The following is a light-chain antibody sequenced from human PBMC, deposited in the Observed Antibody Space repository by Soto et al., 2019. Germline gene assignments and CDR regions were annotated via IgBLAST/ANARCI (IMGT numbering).Light chain of an antibody. CDR1: SSNIGAGYD. CDR3: QSYDSSLSTSV. J-gene: IGLJ2*01. CDR2: GNS. Sequence: QSALTQPPSVSGAPGQRVTISCTGSSSNIGAGYDVNWYQQLPGTAPKVLIYGNSNRPSGVPDRFSGSKSGASASLAITGLQAEDEADYYCQSYDSSLSTSVFGGGTQLTVL. V-gene: IGLV1-40*01.